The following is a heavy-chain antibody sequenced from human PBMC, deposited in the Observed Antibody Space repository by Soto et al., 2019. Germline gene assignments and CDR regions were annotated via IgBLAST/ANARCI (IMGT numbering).Heavy chain of an antibody. D-gene: IGHD3-22*01. Sequence: GGSLRLSCAASGFTFSDYYMSWIRQAPGKGLEWVSYISSSGSTIYYADSVKGRFTISRDNAKNSLYLQMNSLRAEDTAVYYCARDRDYYDSSGYYEDDIDYWGQGTLVTVSS. J-gene: IGHJ4*02. V-gene: IGHV3-11*01. CDR2: ISSSGSTI. CDR1: GFTFSDYY. CDR3: ARDRDYYDSSGYYEDDIDY.